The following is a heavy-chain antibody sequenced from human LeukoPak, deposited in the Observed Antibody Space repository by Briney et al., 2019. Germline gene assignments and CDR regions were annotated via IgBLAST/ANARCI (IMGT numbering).Heavy chain of an antibody. CDR2: ISSSSSYI. V-gene: IGHV3-21*01. J-gene: IGHJ4*02. CDR1: GFTFSSYS. Sequence: GGSLRLSCAASGFTFSSYSMSWVGQAPGKGLEWVSSISSSSSYIYYADSVKGGFTISRDNAKNSLYLQMNSLRAEDTAVYYCARESVDYWGQGTLVTVSS. CDR3: ARESVDY.